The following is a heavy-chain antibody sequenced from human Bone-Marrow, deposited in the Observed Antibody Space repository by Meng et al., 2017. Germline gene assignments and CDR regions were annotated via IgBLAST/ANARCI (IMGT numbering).Heavy chain of an antibody. J-gene: IGHJ4*02. V-gene: IGHV4-30-4*01. CDR1: GGSRSSGNYY. CDR3: ASFDHIPRRNYFDY. Sequence: QVQLQESGPGLVEPSQTLSLTCTVSGGSRSSGNYYGSWIRQPPGKGLEWIGYIHHSGSAYYNPSLKSRVSISVDTSKNQFSLNLNSMTAADTAVYYCASFDHIPRRNYFDYWGQGTLVTVSS. D-gene: IGHD2-21*01. CDR2: IHHSGSA.